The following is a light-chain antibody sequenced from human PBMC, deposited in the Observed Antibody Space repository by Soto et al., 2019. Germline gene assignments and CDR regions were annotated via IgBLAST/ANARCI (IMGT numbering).Light chain of an antibody. CDR1: QSVSTSQ. CDR3: QQYGGSPRT. J-gene: IGKJ1*01. CDR2: GAS. Sequence: EIVLTQSPGTLSLSPGERATLSCRASQSVSTSQLAWYQQKPGQAPRLLIFGASSRATGRPDRFRGSGSGTQFTLAISRLEREDFAVYYCQQYGGSPRTFGQGTKVEIK. V-gene: IGKV3-20*01.